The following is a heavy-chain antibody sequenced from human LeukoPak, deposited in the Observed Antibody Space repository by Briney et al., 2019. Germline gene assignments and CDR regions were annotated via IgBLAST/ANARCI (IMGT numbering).Heavy chain of an antibody. D-gene: IGHD3-10*01. CDR2: IYYSGST. J-gene: IGHJ4*02. V-gene: IGHV4-30-4*01. CDR3: ARSEVEWDVLLWFGELFRGRYFDY. Sequence: SETLSLTCTVSGGSISGGDYYWSWIRQPPGKGLEWIGYIYYSGSTYYNPSLKSRVTISVDTSKNQFSLKLSSVTAADTAVYYCARSEVEWDVLLWFGELFRGRYFDYWGQGTLVTVSS. CDR1: GGSISGGDYY.